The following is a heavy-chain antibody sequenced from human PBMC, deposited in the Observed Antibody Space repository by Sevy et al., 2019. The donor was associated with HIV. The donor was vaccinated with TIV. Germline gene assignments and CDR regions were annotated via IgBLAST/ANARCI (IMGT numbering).Heavy chain of an antibody. CDR2: IVTYNGNI. J-gene: IGHJ5*02. D-gene: IGHD3-10*01. V-gene: IGHV1-18*01. CDR1: GYTFSSYG. CDR3: ARISTLRGKLNWFDP. Sequence: ASVKVSCKASGYTFSSYGISWVRQVPGQGLEWMGWIVTYNGNIKYSQKVQDRVTMTTDTSTSTAYMELRSLTSDDTAVYFCARISTLRGKLNWFDPWGPGTLVTVSS.